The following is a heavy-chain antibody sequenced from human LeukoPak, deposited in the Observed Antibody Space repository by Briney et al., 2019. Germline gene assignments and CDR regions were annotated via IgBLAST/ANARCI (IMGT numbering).Heavy chain of an antibody. Sequence: GGSLRLSCAASGFSVSSNYMTWVRQPPGKGLEWVSVIHSGGRAYYADSVKGRFTTSRDNSKNTLDLQMNSLSVEDTAVYYCVGVETITMVRGASGDVWGKGITVTVSS. CDR3: VGVETITMVRGASGDV. J-gene: IGHJ6*04. CDR1: GFSVSSNY. V-gene: IGHV3-66*02. CDR2: IHSGGRA. D-gene: IGHD3-10*01.